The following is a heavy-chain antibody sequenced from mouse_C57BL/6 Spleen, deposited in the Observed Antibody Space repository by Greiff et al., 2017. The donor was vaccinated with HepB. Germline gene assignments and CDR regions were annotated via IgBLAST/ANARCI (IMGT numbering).Heavy chain of an antibody. V-gene: IGHV1-19*01. J-gene: IGHJ4*01. CDR2: INPYNGGT. CDR1: GYTFTDYY. Sequence: EVQLQQSGPVLVKPGASVKMSCKASGYTFTDYYMNWVKQSHGKSLEWIGVINPYNGGTSYNQKFKGKATLTVDKSSSTAYMELNSLTSEDSAVYYCARRSYGYPLYAMDYWGQGTSVTVSS. D-gene: IGHD2-2*01. CDR3: ARRSYGYPLYAMDY.